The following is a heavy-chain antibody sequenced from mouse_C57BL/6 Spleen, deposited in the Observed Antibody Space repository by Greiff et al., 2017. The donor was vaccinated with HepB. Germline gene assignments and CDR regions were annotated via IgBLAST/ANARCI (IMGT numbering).Heavy chain of an antibody. D-gene: IGHD4-1*01. Sequence: QVQLQESGPGLVQPSQSLSITCTVSGFSLTSYGVHWVRQSPGKGLEWLGVIWSGGSTDYNAAFISRLSISKDNSKSQVFFKMNRLQADDTAIYYCARNEANLLDYWGQGTTLTVSS. CDR3: ARNEANLLDY. CDR2: IWSGGST. CDR1: GFSLTSYG. V-gene: IGHV2-2*01. J-gene: IGHJ2*01.